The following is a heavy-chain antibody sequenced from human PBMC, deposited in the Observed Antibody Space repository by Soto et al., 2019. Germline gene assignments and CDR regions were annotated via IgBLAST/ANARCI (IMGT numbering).Heavy chain of an antibody. V-gene: IGHV4-39*07. Sequence: SETLSLTCTVSGGSIRSSSYYRGWIRQPPGKGLEWIGRIYTSGSTNYNPSLKSRVTMSVDTSKNQFSLKLSSVTAADTAVYYCARDGNTMLRVFYYGLDVWGPGTTVIVSS. CDR1: GGSIRSSSYY. CDR2: IYTSGST. J-gene: IGHJ6*02. D-gene: IGHD3-10*01. CDR3: ARDGNTMLRVFYYGLDV.